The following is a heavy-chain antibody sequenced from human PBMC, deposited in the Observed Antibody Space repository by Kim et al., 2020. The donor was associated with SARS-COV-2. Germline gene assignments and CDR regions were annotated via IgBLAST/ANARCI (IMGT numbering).Heavy chain of an antibody. Sequence: GGSLRLSCAASGFTFSSYGMHWVRQAPGKGLEWVAVIWYDGSNKYYADSVKGRFTISRDNSKNTLYLQMNSLRAEDTAVYYCARDSGDGAFDIWGQGTMVTVSS. D-gene: IGHD3-10*01. CDR3: ARDSGDGAFDI. CDR1: GFTFSSYG. CDR2: IWYDGSNK. J-gene: IGHJ3*02. V-gene: IGHV3-33*01.